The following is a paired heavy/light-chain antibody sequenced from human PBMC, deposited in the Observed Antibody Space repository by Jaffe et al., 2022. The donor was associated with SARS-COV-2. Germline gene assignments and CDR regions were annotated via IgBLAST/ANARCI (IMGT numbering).Heavy chain of an antibody. CDR1: GFTFDDYA. J-gene: IGHJ3*02. V-gene: IGHV3-9*01. CDR2: ISWHSDSI. Sequence: EVQLVESGGGLVQPGRSLRLSCAASGFTFDDYAMHWVRQAPGKGLEWVSGISWHSDSIAYADSVKGRFTISRDNAKNSLYLQMNSLRAEDTALYYCVKGITMIVVVVQNDAFEIWGQGTMVTVSS. D-gene: IGHD3-22*01. CDR3: VKGITMIVVVVQNDAFEI.
Light chain of an antibody. J-gene: IGKJ5*01. CDR3: QQYGSSPSIT. CDR1: QSVSSSY. CDR2: GAS. V-gene: IGKV3-20*01. Sequence: EIVLTQSPGTLSLSPGERATLSCRASQSVSSSYLAWYQQKPGQAPRLLIYGASSRATGIPDRFSGSGSGTDFTLTFSRLEPEDFAVYYCQQYGSSPSITFGQGTRLEIK.